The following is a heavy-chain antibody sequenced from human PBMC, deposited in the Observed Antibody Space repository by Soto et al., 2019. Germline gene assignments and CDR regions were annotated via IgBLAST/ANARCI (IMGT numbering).Heavy chain of an antibody. CDR2: ISGSGGSR. V-gene: IGHV3-23*01. J-gene: IGHJ4*02. CDR3: VKDDGYGDYVPPASAY. CDR1: GFTFSSYA. D-gene: IGHD4-17*01. Sequence: EVQLLDSGGGLVQPGGSLRLSCAASGFTFSSYAMTWVRQAPGKGLEWVSSISGSGGSRYYADSVKGRFTISRDQSKNTLYLQMNSPRLEDTAVYYCVKDDGYGDYVPPASAYWGQGTLVTVSS.